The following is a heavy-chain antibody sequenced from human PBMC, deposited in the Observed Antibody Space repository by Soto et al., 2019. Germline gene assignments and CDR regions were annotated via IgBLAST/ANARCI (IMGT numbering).Heavy chain of an antibody. V-gene: IGHV4-30-4*01. D-gene: IGHD3-3*01. CDR2: IYSSWST. J-gene: IGHJ4*02. CDR3: ARARRTLEVTYYFDY. Sequence: QVQLQESGPGLVKPSQTLSLTCTVSGGSISSGDYYGSWIRQPPGKGLEWIGYIYSSWSTYYNPSLKSRVTISVDTSKNQLSLKLSSVTAADTAVYYCARARRTLEVTYYFDYWGQGTLVTVSS. CDR1: GGSISSGDYY.